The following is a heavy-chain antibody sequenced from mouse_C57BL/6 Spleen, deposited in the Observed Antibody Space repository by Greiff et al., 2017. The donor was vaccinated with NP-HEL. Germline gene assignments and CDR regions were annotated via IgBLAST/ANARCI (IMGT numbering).Heavy chain of an antibody. CDR3: TTGYYSNPYAMDY. Sequence: VQLKESGAELVRPGASVKLSCTASGFNIKDDYMHWVKQRPEQGLEWIGWIDPENGDTEYASKFQGKATITADTSSNTAYLQLSSLTSEDTAVYYCTTGYYSNPYAMDYWGQGTSVTVSS. J-gene: IGHJ4*01. CDR2: IDPENGDT. D-gene: IGHD2-5*01. CDR1: GFNIKDDY. V-gene: IGHV14-4*01.